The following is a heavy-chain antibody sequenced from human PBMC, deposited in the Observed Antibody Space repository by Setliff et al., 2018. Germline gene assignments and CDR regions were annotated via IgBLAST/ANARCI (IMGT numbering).Heavy chain of an antibody. CDR2: IRSKAYGGTT. CDR3: TRASSIAVAGSSI. Sequence: LRLSCTASGFTFGDYAMSWVRQAPGKGLEWVGFIRSKAYGGTTEYAASVKGRFTISRDDSKSIAYLQMNSLKTEDTAVYYCTRASSIAVAGSSIWGQGTTVTVSS. CDR1: GFTFGDYA. D-gene: IGHD6-19*01. J-gene: IGHJ6*02. V-gene: IGHV3-49*04.